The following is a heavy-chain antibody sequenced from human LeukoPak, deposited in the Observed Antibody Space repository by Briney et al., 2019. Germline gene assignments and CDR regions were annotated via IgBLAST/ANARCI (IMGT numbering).Heavy chain of an antibody. CDR2: IKSKTNGGTT. Sequence: PGGSLRLSCAASGFTFSNAWMSWVRQAPGKGLEWVGRIKSKTNGGTTDYAAPVKGRFTISRDDSKNTLYLQMNSLKTEDTAVYYCTTEPPVSDFDYWGQGTLVTVSS. D-gene: IGHD1-26*01. CDR3: TTEPPVSDFDY. CDR1: GFTFSNAW. V-gene: IGHV3-15*01. J-gene: IGHJ4*02.